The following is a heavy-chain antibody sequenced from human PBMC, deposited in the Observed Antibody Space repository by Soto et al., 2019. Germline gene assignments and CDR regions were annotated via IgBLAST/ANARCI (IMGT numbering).Heavy chain of an antibody. D-gene: IGHD6-19*01. CDR2: ISSSSSYI. Sequence: PGGSLRLSCAASGFTFSSYSMNWVRQAPGKGLEWVSSISSSSSYIYYADSVKGRFTISRDNAKNSLYLQMNSLRAEDTAVYYCARVSIAVDGTSEYYGMDVWGQGTTVTVSS. CDR1: GFTFSSYS. J-gene: IGHJ6*02. CDR3: ARVSIAVDGTSEYYGMDV. V-gene: IGHV3-21*01.